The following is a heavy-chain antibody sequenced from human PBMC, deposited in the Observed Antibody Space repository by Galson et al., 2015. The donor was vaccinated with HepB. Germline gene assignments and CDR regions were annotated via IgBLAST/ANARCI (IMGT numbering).Heavy chain of an antibody. CDR3: ASSSGSYYYYYMDV. V-gene: IGHV1-69*04. J-gene: IGHJ6*03. D-gene: IGHD1-26*01. CDR1: GGTFSSYA. Sequence: SCKASGGTFSSYAISWVRQAPGQGLEWMGRIIPILGIANYAQKFQGRVTTTADKSTSTAYMELSSLRSEDTAVYYCASSSGSYYYYYMDVWGKGTTVTVSS. CDR2: IIPILGIA.